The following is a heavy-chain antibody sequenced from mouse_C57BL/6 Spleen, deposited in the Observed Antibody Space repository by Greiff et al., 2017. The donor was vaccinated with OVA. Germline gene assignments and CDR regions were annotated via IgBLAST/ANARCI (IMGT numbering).Heavy chain of an antibody. CDR2: INYDGSST. V-gene: IGHV5-16*01. J-gene: IGHJ1*03. D-gene: IGHD2-2*01. Sequence: EVQLVESEGGLVQPGSSMKLSCTASGFTFSDYYMAWVRQVPEKGLEWVANINYDGSSTYYLDSLKSRFIISRDNAKNILYLQMSSLKSEDTATYYCARDHGYYWYFDVWGTGTTVTVSS. CDR3: ARDHGYYWYFDV. CDR1: GFTFSDYY.